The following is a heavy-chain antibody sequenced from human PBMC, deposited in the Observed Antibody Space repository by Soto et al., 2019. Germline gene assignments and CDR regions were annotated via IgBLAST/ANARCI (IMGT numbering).Heavy chain of an antibody. J-gene: IGHJ4*02. D-gene: IGHD3-3*01. CDR2: ISGSGGST. CDR1: GFTFSSYA. CDR3: AKVHTYYDFWTGPNYFDY. Sequence: PGGSLRLSCAASGFTFSSYAMSWVRQAPGKGLEWVSAISGSGGSTYYADSVKGRFTISRDNSKNTLYLQMNSLRAEDTAVYYCAKVHTYYDFWTGPNYFDYWGQGTLVTVSS. V-gene: IGHV3-23*01.